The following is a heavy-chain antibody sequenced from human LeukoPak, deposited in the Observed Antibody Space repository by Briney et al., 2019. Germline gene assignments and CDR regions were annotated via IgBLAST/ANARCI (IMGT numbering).Heavy chain of an antibody. D-gene: IGHD1-14*01. J-gene: IGHJ3*01. CDR2: IYYSGST. CDR3: ARERQIAVVTGSTFDL. V-gene: IGHV4-59*12. Sequence: SETLSLTCTVSGGSISSYYWSWIRQPPGKGLEWIGYIYYSGSTNYNPSLKSRVTISVDTSKNQFSLKLISVTAADTAVYYCARERQIAVVTGSTFDLWGPGALVIVSA. CDR1: GGSISSYY.